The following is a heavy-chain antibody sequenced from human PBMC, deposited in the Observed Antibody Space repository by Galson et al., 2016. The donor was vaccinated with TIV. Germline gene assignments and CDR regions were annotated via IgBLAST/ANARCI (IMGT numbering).Heavy chain of an antibody. CDR3: ARDKIGVPGAFDI. CDR1: GFTLSVFE. Sequence: SLRLSCAASGFTLSVFEVNWVRQAPGKGLEWISFISRGASTIYYAASVRGRFTISRDDVKNSLSLQMNSLRAEDTAVYYCARDKIGVPGAFDIWGRGTIVTVSS. J-gene: IGHJ3*02. V-gene: IGHV3-48*03. D-gene: IGHD3-3*01. CDR2: ISRGASTI.